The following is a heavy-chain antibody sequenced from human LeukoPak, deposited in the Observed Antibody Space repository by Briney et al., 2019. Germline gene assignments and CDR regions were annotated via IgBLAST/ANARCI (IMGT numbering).Heavy chain of an antibody. CDR1: GGSISSYY. D-gene: IGHD3-10*01. CDR3: ARTSSGYYGSGSYYWNYYYYMDV. Sequence: SETLSLTCTVSGGSISSYYWSWIRQPPGKGLEWIGYIYYSGSTNYNPSLKCRVTISVDTSKNQFSLKLSSVTAADTAVYYCARTSSGYYGSGSYYWNYYYYMDVWGKGTTVTVSS. J-gene: IGHJ6*03. CDR2: IYYSGST. V-gene: IGHV4-59*01.